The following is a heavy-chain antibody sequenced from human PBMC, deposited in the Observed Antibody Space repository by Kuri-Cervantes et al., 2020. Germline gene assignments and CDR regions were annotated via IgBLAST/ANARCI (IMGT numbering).Heavy chain of an antibody. CDR2: INHSGST. CDR3: ARDSTRGSGWYGWGNAKTYNWFDP. CDR1: GGSFSGYY. Sequence: SQTLSLTCAVYGGSFSGYYWSWIRQPPGKGLEWIGEINHSGSTNYNPSLKSRVTISVDTSKNQFSLKLSSVTAADTAVYYCARDSTRGSGWYGWGNAKTYNWFDPWGQGTLVTVSS. D-gene: IGHD6-19*01. V-gene: IGHV4-34*01. J-gene: IGHJ5*02.